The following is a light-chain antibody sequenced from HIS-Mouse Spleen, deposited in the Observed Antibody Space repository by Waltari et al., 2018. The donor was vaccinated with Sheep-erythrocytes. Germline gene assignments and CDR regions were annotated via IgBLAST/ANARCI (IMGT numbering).Light chain of an antibody. Sequence: HSALTQPRSVSGSPGQSVTISCTGTSSAVGGYNYVSWYQQHPGKAPKLMIYDVSKRPSGVPDRFSGSKSGNTASLTISGLQAEDEADYYCCSYAGSYNHVFATGTKVTVL. CDR2: DVS. J-gene: IGLJ1*01. CDR3: CSYAGSYNHV. V-gene: IGLV2-11*01. CDR1: SSAVGGYNY.